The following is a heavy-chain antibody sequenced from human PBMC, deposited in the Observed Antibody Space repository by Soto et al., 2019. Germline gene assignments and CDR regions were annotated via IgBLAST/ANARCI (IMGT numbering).Heavy chain of an antibody. CDR3: ARYLGAGYGYIDY. Sequence: SETLSLTCTVSGDSLSGGAYYWSWIRQHPEKGLEWIGYIHYTGSTFYIPSLWSRVAISVDTSKNQFSLKLTSVTAADTAVYYCARYLGAGYGYIDYWGQGIVVTVSS. CDR1: GDSLSGGAYY. J-gene: IGHJ4*02. V-gene: IGHV4-31*03. D-gene: IGHD3-16*01. CDR2: IHYTGST.